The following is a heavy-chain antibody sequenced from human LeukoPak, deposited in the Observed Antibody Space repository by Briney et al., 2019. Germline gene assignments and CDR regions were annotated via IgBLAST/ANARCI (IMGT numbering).Heavy chain of an antibody. CDR2: IGDSGGST. D-gene: IGHD1-26*01. CDR1: GFTFPNYA. J-gene: IGHJ6*02. V-gene: IGHV3-23*01. Sequence: GGSLRLSCAASGFTFPNYAMTWVRQAPGKGLEWVSAIGDSGGSTFYADSVKGRFTISRDNSKNTVSLQMNSLRGEDTAVYYCAKDVRVGGGGMDVWGQGTPVTVSS. CDR3: AKDVRVGGGGMDV.